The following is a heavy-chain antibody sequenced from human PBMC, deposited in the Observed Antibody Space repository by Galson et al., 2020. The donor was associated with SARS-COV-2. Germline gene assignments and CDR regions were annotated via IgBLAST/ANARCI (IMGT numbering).Heavy chain of an antibody. J-gene: IGHJ3*02. V-gene: IGHV4-30-2*01. D-gene: IGHD4-17*01. CDR1: GTSISSGSYS. CDR3: ARLHYGEYAPEAFDI. Sequence: SETLSLTCAVSGTSISSGSYSWNWIRQPPGKGLEWIGYIPHSGGTYYNPSLKSRVTISGDRSKKQFSLRLSSVTAADTAVYYCARLHYGEYAPEAFDIWGPGTRVTVAS. CDR2: IPHSGGT.